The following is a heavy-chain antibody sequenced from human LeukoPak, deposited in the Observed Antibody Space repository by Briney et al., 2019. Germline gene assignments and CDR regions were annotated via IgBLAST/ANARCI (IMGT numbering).Heavy chain of an antibody. CDR3: ITDRIDYGGDFDY. D-gene: IGHD4-23*01. V-gene: IGHV3-15*04. J-gene: IGHJ4*02. CDR2: IESKTDGGTT. Sequence: PGRSLRLSCAASGFTVSDAWMSWVRQAPGKGLEWVGRIESKTDGGTTDYAAPVKGRFSISRDDSKNTLFLQMSSLKTEDTAVYYCITDRIDYGGDFDYWGQGTLVTVSS. CDR1: GFTVSDAW.